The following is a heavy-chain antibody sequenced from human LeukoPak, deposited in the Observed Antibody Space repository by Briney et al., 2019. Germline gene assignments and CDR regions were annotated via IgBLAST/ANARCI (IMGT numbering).Heavy chain of an antibody. Sequence: GGSLRLSCAGSEFIFSNYWMNWVRQAPGKGLEWVSYISSSGSTIYYADSVKGRFTISRDNAKNSLYLQMNSLRAEDTAVYYCARGGRYYDILTGREVGAFDIWGQGTMVTVSS. J-gene: IGHJ3*02. D-gene: IGHD3-9*01. CDR1: EFIFSNYW. V-gene: IGHV3-48*04. CDR2: ISSSGSTI. CDR3: ARGGRYYDILTGREVGAFDI.